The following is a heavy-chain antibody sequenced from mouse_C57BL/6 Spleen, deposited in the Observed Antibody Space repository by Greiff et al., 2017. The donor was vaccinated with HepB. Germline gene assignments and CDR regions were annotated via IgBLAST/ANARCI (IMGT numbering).Heavy chain of an antibody. CDR1: GFTFSSYA. CDR3: TREANLDYFDY. Sequence: EVKLMESGEGLVKPGGSLKLSCAASGFTFSSYAMSWVRQTPEKRLEWVAYISSGGDYIYYTDTVKGRFTISRDNARNTLYLQMSSLKSEDTAMYYCTREANLDYFDYWGQGTTLTVSS. V-gene: IGHV5-9-1*02. J-gene: IGHJ2*01. CDR2: ISSGGDYI. D-gene: IGHD3-2*02.